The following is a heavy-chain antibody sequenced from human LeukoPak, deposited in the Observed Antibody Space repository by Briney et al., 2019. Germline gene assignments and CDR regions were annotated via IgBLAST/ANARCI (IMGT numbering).Heavy chain of an antibody. CDR3: ARVSGGNSNIDY. V-gene: IGHV1-69*13. CDR2: IIPIFGTA. D-gene: IGHD4-23*01. Sequence: SVKVSCKASGGTFSSYAISWVRQAPGQGLEWMGGIIPIFGTANYAQKFQGRVTITADESTSTAYMELSSLRSEDTVVYYCARVSGGNSNIDYWGQGTLVTVSS. J-gene: IGHJ4*02. CDR1: GGTFSSYA.